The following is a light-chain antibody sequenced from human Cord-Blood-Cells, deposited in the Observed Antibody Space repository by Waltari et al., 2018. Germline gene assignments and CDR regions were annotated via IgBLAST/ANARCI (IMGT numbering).Light chain of an antibody. CDR1: SSDVGGDHY. Sequence: QSALTQPASVSGSPGQSITLSCTGTSSDVGGDHYVSWYQQHPGKAPKLMIYDVSNRPSGVSNRFSGSKSGNTASLTISGLQAEDEADYYCSSYTSSSTLVFGGGTKLTVL. CDR3: SSYTSSSTLV. J-gene: IGLJ2*01. CDR2: DVS. V-gene: IGLV2-14*01.